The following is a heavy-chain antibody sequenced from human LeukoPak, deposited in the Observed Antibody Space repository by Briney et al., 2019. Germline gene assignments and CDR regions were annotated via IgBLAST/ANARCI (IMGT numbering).Heavy chain of an antibody. Sequence: ASVKVSCKASGYTFTGYYMHWVRQAPGQGLERMGWINPNSGGTNYAQKFQGRVTMTRDTSISTAYMELSRLRSDDTAVYYCARDYVWGSYPGTFDYWGQGTLVTVSS. D-gene: IGHD3-16*02. V-gene: IGHV1-2*02. CDR3: ARDYVWGSYPGTFDY. CDR2: INPNSGGT. CDR1: GYTFTGYY. J-gene: IGHJ4*02.